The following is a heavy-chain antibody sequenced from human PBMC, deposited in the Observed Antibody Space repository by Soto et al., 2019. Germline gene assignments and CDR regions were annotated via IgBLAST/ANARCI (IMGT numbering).Heavy chain of an antibody. V-gene: IGHV3-23*01. Sequence: EEQVSESGGALVQPGGSLRLSCAASGFNFNNFAMSWIRQAPGKGLEWVSHISSSGGSRDYADSVRGRFTISRDNSKNVLFLQMNSLRADDTATYYCAKDPPTPWTANWVDPWGKGTLVTVSS. J-gene: IGHJ5*02. CDR3: AKDPPTPWTANWVDP. D-gene: IGHD1-1*01. CDR2: ISSSGGSR. CDR1: GFNFNNFA.